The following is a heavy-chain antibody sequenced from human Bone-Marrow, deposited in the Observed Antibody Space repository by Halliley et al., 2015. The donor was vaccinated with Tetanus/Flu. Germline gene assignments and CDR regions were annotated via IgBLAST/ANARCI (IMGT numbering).Heavy chain of an antibody. CDR1: GGSITTYY. J-gene: IGHJ4*02. V-gene: IGHV4-59*01. Sequence: LRLSCKVSGGSITTYYWSWIRQPPGKGLEWIGYIYYTGSVNRNPSLKSRVTMSVDTSKNQFSLKLTSATAADTAVYYCARVDEGQGAVDSWGQGTLVTVSS. D-gene: IGHD3-16*01. CDR2: IYYTGSV. CDR3: ARVDEGQGAVDS.